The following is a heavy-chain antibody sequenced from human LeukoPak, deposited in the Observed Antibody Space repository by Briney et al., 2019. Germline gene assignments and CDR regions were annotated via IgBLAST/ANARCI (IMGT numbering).Heavy chain of an antibody. D-gene: IGHD6-13*01. CDR3: ARRIAAAGSHFDY. CDR1: GGSFSGYY. Sequence: SETLSLTCAVYGGSFSGYYWSWIRQPPGKGLEWIGEINHSGSTNYNPSLKSRVTISVDTSKNQFSLKLSSVTAADTAVYYCARRIAAAGSHFDYWGQGTLVTVSS. V-gene: IGHV4-34*01. J-gene: IGHJ4*02. CDR2: INHSGST.